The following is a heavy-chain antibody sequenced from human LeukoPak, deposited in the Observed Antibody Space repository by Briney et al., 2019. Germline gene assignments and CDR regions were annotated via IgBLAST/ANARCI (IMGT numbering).Heavy chain of an antibody. Sequence: VSVKVSCKASGYTFTYHYIHWVRQAPGQGLEWMGIINSSGGSTDYAQKFQGRVTMTRDTSTSTVYMELSSLRSEDTAVYYCARETGMASARNFDYWGQGTLVTVST. J-gene: IGHJ4*02. CDR3: ARETGMASARNFDY. V-gene: IGHV1-46*01. D-gene: IGHD1-1*01. CDR1: GYTFTYHY. CDR2: INSSGGST.